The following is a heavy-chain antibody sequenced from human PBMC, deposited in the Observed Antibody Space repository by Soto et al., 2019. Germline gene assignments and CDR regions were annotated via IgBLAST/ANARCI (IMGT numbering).Heavy chain of an antibody. CDR3: ARDSLGAVPDY. Sequence: QVQLVQSGAGVKKPGASVKFSCKVSGYTFTSYDISWVRQAPGQGLEWRGGTSSYKGNTNYAQKLQGRVTMPPDPSTSTAYVELRSLRSDDTAVYYCARDSLGAVPDYWGQGTLVTVSS. J-gene: IGHJ4*02. CDR2: TSSYKGNT. V-gene: IGHV1-18*04. CDR1: GYTFTSYD. D-gene: IGHD3-16*01.